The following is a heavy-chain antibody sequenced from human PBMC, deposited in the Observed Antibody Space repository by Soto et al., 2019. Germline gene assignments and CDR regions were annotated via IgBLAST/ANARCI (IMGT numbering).Heavy chain of an antibody. D-gene: IGHD3-22*01. CDR1: GGSISSGDYY. V-gene: IGHV4-30-4*01. CDR2: IYYSGST. Sequence: SETLSLTCTVSGGSISSGDYYWSWIRQPPGKGLEWIGYIYYSGSTYYNPSLKSRVTISVDTSKNQFSLKLSSVTAADTAVYYCARDPPVVGFDYWGLGTLVTVSS. J-gene: IGHJ4*02. CDR3: ARDPPVVGFDY.